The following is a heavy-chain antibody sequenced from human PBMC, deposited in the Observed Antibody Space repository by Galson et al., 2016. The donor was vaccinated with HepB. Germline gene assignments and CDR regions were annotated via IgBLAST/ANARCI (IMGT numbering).Heavy chain of an antibody. CDR2: IYSDGTT. J-gene: IGHJ3*02. V-gene: IGHV3-66*01. CDR3: ASCMGWYGMCAFEI. Sequence: SLRLSCAVSGFTVSGSYMSWVRRAPGKGLEWVSVIYSDGTTKYADSVKGRFIISRDNSKNTLYLQMNSLRAEDTAVYYCASCMGWYGMCAFEIWAKGQWSPSLQ. D-gene: IGHD6-13*01. CDR1: GFTVSGSY.